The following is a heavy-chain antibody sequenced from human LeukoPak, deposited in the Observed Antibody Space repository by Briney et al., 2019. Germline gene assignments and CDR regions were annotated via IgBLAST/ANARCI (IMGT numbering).Heavy chain of an antibody. Sequence: SQTLSLTCAVSGGSISSGGYSWSWIRQPPGKGLEWIGRIYTSGSTNYNPSLKSRVTMSVDTSKNQFSLKLSSVTAADTAVYYCARFESEGGEDIVPTIFDYWGQGTLVTVSS. J-gene: IGHJ4*02. CDR3: ARFESEGGEDIVPTIFDY. CDR1: GGSISSGGYS. V-gene: IGHV4-61*02. CDR2: IYTSGST. D-gene: IGHD5-12*01.